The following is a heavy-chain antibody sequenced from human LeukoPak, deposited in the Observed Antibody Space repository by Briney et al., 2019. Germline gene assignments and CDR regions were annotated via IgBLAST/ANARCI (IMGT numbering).Heavy chain of an antibody. V-gene: IGHV5-51*01. Sequence: GESLKISCKGSGYSFTSYWIGWVRPMPGKGLEWMGIIYPGDSDTRYSPSFQGQVTISADKSISTAYLQWSSLKASDTAIYYCARQSFGGTGRRSDPIKFFDYWGQGTLVTVSS. D-gene: IGHD3-3*01. CDR3: ARQSFGGTGRRSDPIKFFDY. J-gene: IGHJ4*02. CDR1: GYSFTSYW. CDR2: IYPGDSDT.